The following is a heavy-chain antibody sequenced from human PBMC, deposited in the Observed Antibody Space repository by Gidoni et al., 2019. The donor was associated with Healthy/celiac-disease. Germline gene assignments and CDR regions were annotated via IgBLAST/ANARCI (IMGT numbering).Heavy chain of an antibody. CDR1: GGSFSGYY. Sequence: QVQLQQWGAGLSKPSETLSLTCAVYGGSFSGYYWRWIRQPPGKGLEWIGEINHSGSTNYNPSLKSRVTISVDTSKNQFSLKLSSVTAADTAVYYCARGAIRYGSGSYYNAVRGWFDPWGQGTLVTVSS. CDR2: INHSGST. D-gene: IGHD3-10*01. J-gene: IGHJ5*02. V-gene: IGHV4-34*01. CDR3: ARGAIRYGSGSYYNAVRGWFDP.